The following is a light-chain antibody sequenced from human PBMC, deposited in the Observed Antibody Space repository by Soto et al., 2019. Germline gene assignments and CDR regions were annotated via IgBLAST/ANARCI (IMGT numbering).Light chain of an antibody. CDR3: QSYDSSLSAVV. Sequence: SVLTQPPSVSGAPGQRVTISCAGSTSNIGAGFDVNWYQQLPGTAPKLLVYGDINRPSGVPDRFSGSKSGTSASLAITGLQAEDEADYYCQSYDSSLSAVVFGGGTKVTVL. V-gene: IGLV1-40*01. CDR2: GDI. J-gene: IGLJ2*01. CDR1: TSNIGAGFD.